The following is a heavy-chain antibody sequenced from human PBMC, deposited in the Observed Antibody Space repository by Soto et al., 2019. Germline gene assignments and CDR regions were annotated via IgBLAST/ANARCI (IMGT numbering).Heavy chain of an antibody. V-gene: IGHV3-30-3*01. Sequence: GGSLTLSCAASGFTFSSYAMHWVRQAPGKGLEWVAVISYDGSNKYYADSVKGRFTISRDNSKNTLYLQMSSLRAEDTAVYYCARDVDLGYWGQGTLVTVSS. CDR2: ISYDGSNK. J-gene: IGHJ4*02. CDR1: GFTFSSYA. CDR3: ARDVDLGY.